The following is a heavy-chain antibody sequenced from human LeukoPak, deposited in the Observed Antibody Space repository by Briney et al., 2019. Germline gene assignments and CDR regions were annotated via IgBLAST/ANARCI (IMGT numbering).Heavy chain of an antibody. CDR3: ARVDYVWGSYPGWFDP. V-gene: IGHV4-30-4*01. J-gene: IGHJ5*02. Sequence: SETLSLTCTVSGGSISSGDYYWSWIRQPPGKGLEWIRYIYYSGSTYYNPSLKSRVTISVDTSKNQFSLKLSSVTAADTAVNYCARVDYVWGSYPGWFDPWGQGTLVTVSS. D-gene: IGHD3-16*02. CDR1: GGSISSGDYY. CDR2: IYYSGST.